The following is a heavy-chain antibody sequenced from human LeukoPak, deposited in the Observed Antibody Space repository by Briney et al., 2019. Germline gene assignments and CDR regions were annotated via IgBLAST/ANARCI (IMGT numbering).Heavy chain of an antibody. CDR1: GFTFGRYA. CDR2: ICGGGDGT. D-gene: IGHD3-10*01. V-gene: IGHV3-43*02. Sequence: WGSLTLSCAVSGFTFGRYALHWIRQPPGRGLEWVCHICGGGDGTYYADSVKGRFTISRDTSRNSLYLQMDSLRTEDTALYYCAKDRGGYYGSGTSYYFYGMDVWGQGTTVTVSS. J-gene: IGHJ6*02. CDR3: AKDRGGYYGSGTSYYFYGMDV.